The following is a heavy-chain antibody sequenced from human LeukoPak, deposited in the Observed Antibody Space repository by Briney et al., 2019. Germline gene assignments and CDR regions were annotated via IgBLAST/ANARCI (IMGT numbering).Heavy chain of an antibody. J-gene: IGHJ6*02. Sequence: PSETLSLTCTVSGGSISSYYWSWIRQPPGKGLEWIGYIYYSGSTNYNPSLKSRVTISVDTSKNQFSLKLSSVTAADTAVYYCARHVVPAGYYCYGMDVWGQGTTVTVSS. CDR3: ARHVVPAGYYCYGMDV. CDR1: GGSISSYY. V-gene: IGHV4-59*08. CDR2: IYYSGST.